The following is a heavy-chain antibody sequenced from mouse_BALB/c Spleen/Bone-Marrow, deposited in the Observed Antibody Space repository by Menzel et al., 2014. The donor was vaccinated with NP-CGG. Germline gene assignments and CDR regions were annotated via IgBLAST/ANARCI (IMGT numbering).Heavy chain of an antibody. Sequence: EVQLQQSGTVLARPGAAVKMSCKASGYTFSNYWMHWIKQRPGQGLEWIGTIHPENSDTTYNQKFKGEAKLTAVTSTSTAYMELSSLTNEDSAVYYCTTLARNNFDYWGQGTTLTVSS. CDR3: TTLARNNFDY. V-gene: IGHV1-5*01. D-gene: IGHD5-1-1*01. CDR2: IHPENSDT. J-gene: IGHJ2*01. CDR1: GYTFSNYW.